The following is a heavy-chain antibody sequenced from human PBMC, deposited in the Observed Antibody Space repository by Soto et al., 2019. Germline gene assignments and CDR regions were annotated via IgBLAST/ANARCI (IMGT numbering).Heavy chain of an antibody. Sequence: SVKVSCKASGFTFTSSAMHWVRQARGQRLEWIGLILVGGGTTSYAQKFQDRVTMTRDTSTSTAYMELSSLRSEDTAVYYCASDGRDGYLITWGQGTMVTVSS. CDR3: ASDGRDGYLIT. V-gene: IGHV1-58*02. J-gene: IGHJ4*02. D-gene: IGHD5-12*01. CDR1: GFTFTSSA. CDR2: ILVGGGTT.